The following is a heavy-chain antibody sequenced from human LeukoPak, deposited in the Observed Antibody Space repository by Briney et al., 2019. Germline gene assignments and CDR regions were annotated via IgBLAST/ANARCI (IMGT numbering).Heavy chain of an antibody. J-gene: IGHJ4*02. Sequence: PGGSLRLSCAASGFTFSSYWMHWVRQAPGEGLVWVSRINSDGTSASYADSVKGRFTISRDNAKNSLYLQMNSLRAEDTAVYYCASSEAPDYGDYEGAFDYWGQGTLVTVSS. CDR1: GFTFSSYW. CDR3: ASSEAPDYGDYEGAFDY. D-gene: IGHD4-17*01. CDR2: INSDGTSA. V-gene: IGHV3-74*01.